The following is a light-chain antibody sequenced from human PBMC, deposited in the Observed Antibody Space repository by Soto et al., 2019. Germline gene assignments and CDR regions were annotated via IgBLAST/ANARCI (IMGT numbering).Light chain of an antibody. V-gene: IGLV2-14*01. Sequence: QSALTQPASVSGFPGQSITISCTGTSKEICGYNYFSWYQKHPGKASYLKIYVVNKRLSVVSIRFSGSKSGNTASLTISGLQAEDEADYYCSSYSNTSTLYVFGTGTKVTVL. CDR2: VVN. CDR3: SSYSNTSTLYV. CDR1: SKEICGYNY. J-gene: IGLJ1*01.